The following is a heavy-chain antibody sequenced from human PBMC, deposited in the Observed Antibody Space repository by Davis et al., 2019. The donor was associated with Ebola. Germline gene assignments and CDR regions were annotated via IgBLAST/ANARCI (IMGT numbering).Heavy chain of an antibody. CDR2: INPKSGGT. CDR1: GYTFTGYY. J-gene: IGHJ4*02. D-gene: IGHD6-13*01. CDR3: AADVYSSSWYNYFDY. Sequence: ASVKVSCKASGYTFTGYYMHWVRQAPGQGLEWMGWINPKSGGTNYAQNFQGWVTMTRDTSISTAYMELSRLRSDDTAVYYCAADVYSSSWYNYFDYWGQGTLVTVSS. V-gene: IGHV1-2*04.